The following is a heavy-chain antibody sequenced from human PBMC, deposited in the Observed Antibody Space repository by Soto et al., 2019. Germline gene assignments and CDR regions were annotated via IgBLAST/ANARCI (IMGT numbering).Heavy chain of an antibody. CDR3: VSGYYYSPFDY. CDR1: GGPISSGDYY. CDR2: IYYSGST. V-gene: IGHV4-61*08. Sequence: SETLSLTCTVSGGPISSGDYYWSWIRQPPGKGLEWIGYIYYSGSTNYNPSLKSRVTISVDTSKNQFSLKLGSVTAADTAVYYCVSGYYYSPFDYWGQGTLVTVSS. J-gene: IGHJ4*02. D-gene: IGHD3-22*01.